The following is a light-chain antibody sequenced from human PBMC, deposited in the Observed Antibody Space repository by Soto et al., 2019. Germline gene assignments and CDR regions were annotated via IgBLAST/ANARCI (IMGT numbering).Light chain of an antibody. CDR2: WAS. J-gene: IGKJ2*01. CDR1: QSVLYSSNNKNY. Sequence: DIVMTQSPDSLAVSLGERATINCKSSQSVLYSSNNKNYLAWYQQKPGQPPKLLIYWASTRESGVPDRFSGSGSGTDFTLTISSLQAEDVAVYYCQQYYSIPRTFGQGNKLEIK. V-gene: IGKV4-1*01. CDR3: QQYYSIPRT.